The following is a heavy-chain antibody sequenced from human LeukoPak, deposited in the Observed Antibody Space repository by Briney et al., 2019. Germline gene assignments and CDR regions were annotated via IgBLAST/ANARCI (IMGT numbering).Heavy chain of an antibody. V-gene: IGHV3-21*01. CDR1: GFTFSSYS. D-gene: IGHD3-22*01. Sequence: GGSLRLSCAASGFTFSSYSMNWVRQAPGKGLEWVSSISSSSSYIYYADSVKGRFTISRDNAKNSLYLQMNSMRAEDTAVYYCARARKDYDSSGYYYFDYWGQGTLVTVSS. CDR2: ISSSSSYI. J-gene: IGHJ4*02. CDR3: ARARKDYDSSGYYYFDY.